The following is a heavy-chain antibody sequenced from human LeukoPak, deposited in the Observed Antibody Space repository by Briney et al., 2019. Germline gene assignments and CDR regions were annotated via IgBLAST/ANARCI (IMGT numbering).Heavy chain of an antibody. J-gene: IGHJ1*01. V-gene: IGHV3-7*01. CDR2: INKDGSEK. CDR1: GFTFSSYW. D-gene: IGHD2-8*02. CDR3: ARELVVGPAEYFQN. Sequence: GGSLRLSCAASGFTFSSYWMSWVRQTPGKGLEWVANINKDGSEKYYMDSVRGRFTISRDNAKNSLSLQMNSLRVEDTAVYYCARELVVGPAEYFQNWGQGTLVTVSS.